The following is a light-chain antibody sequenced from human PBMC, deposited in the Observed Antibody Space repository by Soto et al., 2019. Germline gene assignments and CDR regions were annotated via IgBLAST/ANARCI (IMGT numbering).Light chain of an antibody. CDR3: QRGNSFPLT. J-gene: IGKJ3*01. Sequence: DIQMTQSPSSLSASVGDRVNISCRASQDIGSRLAWYQQKPGKAPKILIYAAASLHSGVPSRFSATFSGTDFTLTINSLQPEALATYLCQRGNSFPLTFGPGTKVDLK. CDR2: AAA. V-gene: IGKV1-12*01. CDR1: QDIGSR.